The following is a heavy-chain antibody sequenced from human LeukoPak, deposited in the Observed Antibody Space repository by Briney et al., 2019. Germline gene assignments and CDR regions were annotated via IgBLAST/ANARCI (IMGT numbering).Heavy chain of an antibody. CDR1: GGSISSYY. D-gene: IGHD4-17*01. V-gene: IGHV4-4*07. CDR2: IYTSGST. J-gene: IGHJ1*01. CDR3: AREDHYGDYDQH. Sequence: SETLSLTCNVSGGSISSYYWSWIRQPAGKGLEWIGRIYTSGSTNYNPSLKSRVTMSVDTSKNQFSLKLSSVTAADTAVYYCAREDHYGDYDQHWGQGTLVTVSA.